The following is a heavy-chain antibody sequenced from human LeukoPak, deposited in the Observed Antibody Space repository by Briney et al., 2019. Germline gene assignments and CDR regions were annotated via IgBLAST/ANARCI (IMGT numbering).Heavy chain of an antibody. D-gene: IGHD3-22*01. CDR2: INPNSGGT. CDR1: GYTFTGYY. Sequence: ASVKVSCKASGYTFTGYYMHWVRQAPGQGLEWMGRINPNSGGTNYAQKFQGRVTMTRDTSISTAYMELSRLRSDDTAVYYCARDEHYYDSSAPPIYWGQGTLVTVSS. J-gene: IGHJ4*02. V-gene: IGHV1-2*06. CDR3: ARDEHYYDSSAPPIY.